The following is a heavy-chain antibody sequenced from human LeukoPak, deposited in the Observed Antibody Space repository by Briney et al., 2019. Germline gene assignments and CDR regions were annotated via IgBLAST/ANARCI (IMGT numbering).Heavy chain of an antibody. J-gene: IGHJ3*02. CDR2: IRSKANSYAT. Sequence: GGSLRLSCAASGFTFSGSAMHWVRQASGKGLEWVGRIRSKANSYATAYAASVKGRFTISRDDSKNTAYLQMNSLKTEDTAVYYCARLDYYDSRGAFDIWAKGQWSPSLQ. D-gene: IGHD3-22*01. CDR1: GFTFSGSA. V-gene: IGHV3-73*01. CDR3: ARLDYYDSRGAFDI.